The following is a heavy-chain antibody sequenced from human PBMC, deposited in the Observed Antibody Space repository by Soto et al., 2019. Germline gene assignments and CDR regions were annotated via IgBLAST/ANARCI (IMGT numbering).Heavy chain of an antibody. CDR2: ISAYNGNT. Sequence: ASVKVFCRASGYTFTSYGISWVRQAPGQGLEWMGWISAYNGNTNYAQKLQGRVTMTTDTSTSTAYMELRSLRSDDTAVYYCARSLTKGSKVVTAIRVIDYWGQGTLVTVSS. CDR1: GYTFTSYG. CDR3: ARSLTKGSKVVTAIRVIDY. V-gene: IGHV1-18*01. D-gene: IGHD2-21*02. J-gene: IGHJ4*02.